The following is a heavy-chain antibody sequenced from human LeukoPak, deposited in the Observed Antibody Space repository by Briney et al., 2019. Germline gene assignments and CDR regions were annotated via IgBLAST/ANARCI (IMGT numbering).Heavy chain of an antibody. D-gene: IGHD1-26*01. CDR1: GFTFSSDG. Sequence: GGSLRLSCSASGFTFSSDGMHWVRQAPGKGLEYVSGISKNEIDTYYADPVKGRFTISRDNSKNTLYLQMSSLRPEDTAVYYCVKDLSGKYSFDCWGQGTLVTVSS. J-gene: IGHJ4*02. CDR3: VKDLSGKYSFDC. V-gene: IGHV3-64D*06. CDR2: ISKNEIDT.